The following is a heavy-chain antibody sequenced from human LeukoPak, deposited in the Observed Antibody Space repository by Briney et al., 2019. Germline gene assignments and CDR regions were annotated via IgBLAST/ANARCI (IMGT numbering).Heavy chain of an antibody. CDR1: GFSFSSYA. D-gene: IGHD4/OR15-4a*01. Sequence: GGSLRLSCAASGFSFSSYAMSWVRQAPGKGLDWVSTISSSGGDTFYADSVKGRFTISRDNSKNTLYLQMNSLRAEDTAVYYCAKAPPYAKYFESWGQGTLVTVSS. CDR2: ISSSGGDT. V-gene: IGHV3-23*01. J-gene: IGHJ4*02. CDR3: AKAPPYAKYFES.